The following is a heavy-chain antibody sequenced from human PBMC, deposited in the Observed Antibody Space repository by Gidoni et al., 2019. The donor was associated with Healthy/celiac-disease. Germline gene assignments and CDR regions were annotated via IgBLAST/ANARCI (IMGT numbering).Heavy chain of an antibody. J-gene: IGHJ4*02. V-gene: IGHV3-23*01. CDR1: GFTFSSYA. CDR2: ISGSGGST. D-gene: IGHD2-21*02. CDR3: AKASHAYCGGDCYIPVDY. Sequence: EVQLLESGGGLVQPGGSLRLSCAASGFTFSSYAMSWVRQAPGKGLEWVSAISGSGGSTYYADSVKGRFTISRDNSKNTLYLQMNSLRAEDTAVYYCAKASHAYCGGDCYIPVDYWGQGTLVTVSS.